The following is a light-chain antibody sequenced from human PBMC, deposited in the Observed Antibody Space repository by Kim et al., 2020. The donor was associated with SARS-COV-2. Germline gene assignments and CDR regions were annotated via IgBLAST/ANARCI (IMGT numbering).Light chain of an antibody. CDR1: SRDVGHYNY. J-gene: IGLJ2*01. CDR2: DVS. Sequence: GQSVTISCAGTSRDVGHYNYVSWYQQHPGKAPKFMIYDVSKRPSGVPDRFSGSKSGNTASLTISGLQAEDEADYYCCSYAGSYTVVFGGGTQLTVL. V-gene: IGLV2-11*01. CDR3: CSYAGSYTVV.